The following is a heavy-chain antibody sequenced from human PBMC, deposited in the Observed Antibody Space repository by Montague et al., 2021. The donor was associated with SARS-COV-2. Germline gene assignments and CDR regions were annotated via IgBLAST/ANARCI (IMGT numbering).Heavy chain of an antibody. J-gene: IGHJ4*02. Sequence: SETLSLTCTVSGASISSSDHYWGWIRQPPGKGLEWIGSIYYTGSSYYTPSLTSRLTISVDTSRYQFSLELTSVTAADTAIYYCARAGGFDNSGYEGRLRTYYFDYWGQGLLVTVSP. CDR1: GASISSSDHY. D-gene: IGHD3-22*01. V-gene: IGHV4-39*07. CDR3: ARAGGFDNSGYEGRLRTYYFDY. CDR2: IYYTGSS.